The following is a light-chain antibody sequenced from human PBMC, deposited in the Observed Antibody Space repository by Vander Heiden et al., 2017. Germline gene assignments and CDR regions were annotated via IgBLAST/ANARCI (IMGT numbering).Light chain of an antibody. CDR2: KAS. V-gene: IGKV1-5*03. CDR1: QSISSW. CDR3: QQYNSYSPYT. Sequence: DIQMTQSPSTLSASVGDRVTITCRASQSISSWLAWYQQKPGKAPKLLIYKASSLESGVPSRFSGSGYGTEFTLTSSSRQPDDFASYYCQQYNSYSPYTFGQGTKLEIK. J-gene: IGKJ2*01.